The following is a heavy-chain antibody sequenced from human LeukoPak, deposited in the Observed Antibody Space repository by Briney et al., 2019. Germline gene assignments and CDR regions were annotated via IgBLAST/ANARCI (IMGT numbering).Heavy chain of an antibody. V-gene: IGHV3-23*01. Sequence: GGSLRLSCAASGFTFSSYAMSWVRQAPGKGLEWVSAISGSGGSTYYADSVKGRFTISRDNSKNTLYLQMNSLRAEDTAVYYCAKDSRGWVVAAHFDYWGQGTLVTVSS. CDR2: ISGSGGST. D-gene: IGHD2-15*01. J-gene: IGHJ4*02. CDR1: GFTFSSYA. CDR3: AKDSRGWVVAAHFDY.